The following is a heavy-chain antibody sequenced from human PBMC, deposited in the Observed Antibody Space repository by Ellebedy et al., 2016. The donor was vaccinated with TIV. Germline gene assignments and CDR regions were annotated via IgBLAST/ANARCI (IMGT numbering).Heavy chain of an antibody. CDR1: GFTFTDFY. Sequence: PGGSLRLSCAASGFTFTDFYMAWIRQAPGKGLEWVSHIGESGRNTNYAASVTGRFTISRDNAKNSLFLQMNTLRADDTAVYYCAKEIRTGSGAGFDVWGQGTMVTVSS. V-gene: IGHV3-11*01. D-gene: IGHD1-26*01. CDR3: AKEIRTGSGAGFDV. J-gene: IGHJ3*01. CDR2: IGESGRNT.